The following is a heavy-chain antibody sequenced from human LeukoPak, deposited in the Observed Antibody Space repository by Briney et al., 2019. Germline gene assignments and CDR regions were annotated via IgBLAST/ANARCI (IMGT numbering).Heavy chain of an antibody. CDR2: ISAYNGNT. CDR3: AREAPIPGIAAAGNWFDP. Sequence: ASVKVSCKASGYMFTSYGLSWVRQAPGQGLEWMGWISAYNGNTNYAQKLQGRVTMTTDTSTSTAYMELRSLRSDDTAVYYCAREAPIPGIAAAGNWFDPWGQGTLVTVSS. CDR1: GYMFTSYG. V-gene: IGHV1-18*01. D-gene: IGHD6-13*01. J-gene: IGHJ5*02.